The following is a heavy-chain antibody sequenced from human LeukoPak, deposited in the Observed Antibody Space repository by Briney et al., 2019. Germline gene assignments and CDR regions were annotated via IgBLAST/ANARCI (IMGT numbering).Heavy chain of an antibody. Sequence: PGGSLRLSCAASGFTFDDYAMHWVRQTPGKGLEWVSLISGDGGSTDYADSAKGRFTVSRDNSKNSLYLQMNSLRTGDTALYFCARAARYFDWLPYFDSWAREPWSPSPQ. CDR2: ISGDGGST. V-gene: IGHV3-43*02. D-gene: IGHD3-9*01. J-gene: IGHJ4*02. CDR3: ARAARYFDWLPYFDS. CDR1: GFTFDDYA.